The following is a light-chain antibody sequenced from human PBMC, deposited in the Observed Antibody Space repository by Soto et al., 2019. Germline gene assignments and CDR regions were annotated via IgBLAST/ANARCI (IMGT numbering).Light chain of an antibody. CDR2: KAS. CDR1: QSISSW. J-gene: IGKJ1*01. CDR3: QQCDSYSGT. V-gene: IGKV1-5*03. Sequence: DIQMTQTPSTLPASGEDRVTITCRASQSISSWLTWYQQKPGKAPKLLIYKASRLETGVPSRFSGSGSGTEFTLTISSLQPDDFATYYCQQCDSYSGTFGQGTKVDIK.